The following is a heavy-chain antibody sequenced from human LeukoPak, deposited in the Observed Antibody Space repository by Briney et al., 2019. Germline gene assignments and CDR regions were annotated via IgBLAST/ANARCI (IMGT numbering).Heavy chain of an antibody. J-gene: IGHJ4*02. D-gene: IGHD1-26*01. CDR1: GYSISSGYY. V-gene: IGHV4-38-2*02. CDR3: AGDLGDDPVH. Sequence: SETLSLTCTVSGYSISSGYYWGWIRQPPGKGLEWIGSIYHSGSTYYNPSLKSRVTISVDTSKNQFSLKLSSVTAADTAVYYCAGDLGDDPVHWGQGTLVTVSS. CDR2: IYHSGST.